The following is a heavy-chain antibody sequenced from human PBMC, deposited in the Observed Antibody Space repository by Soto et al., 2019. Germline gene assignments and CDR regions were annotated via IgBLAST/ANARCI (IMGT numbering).Heavy chain of an antibody. J-gene: IGHJ5*02. V-gene: IGHV4-34*01. D-gene: IGHD3-3*01. CDR1: GGSVNGYY. CDR3: ATRITVFGLLIPPFDP. Sequence: SETLSLPCAAYGGSVNGYYWNWIRQPRGKGLEWTGEINHTGGTHYNPSPKSRVTMSVDTSKNQFSLRLSSVTAADTAIYYCATRITVFGLLIPPFDPWGQGTQVTVSS. CDR2: INHTGGT.